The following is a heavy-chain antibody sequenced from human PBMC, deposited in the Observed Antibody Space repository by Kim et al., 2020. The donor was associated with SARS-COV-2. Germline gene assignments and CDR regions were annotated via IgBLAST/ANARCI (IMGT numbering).Heavy chain of an antibody. CDR2: IWYDEDKK. CDR1: GFTFNAYS. D-gene: IGHD2-21*02. CDR3: ARDFTADYFDY. V-gene: IGHV3-33*01. J-gene: IGHJ4*02. Sequence: GGSLRLSCAASGFTFNAYSMHWVRQPPGKGLEWVAVIWYDEDKKYYAESVKGRFIVSRDNSNNTLYLQVNSLKAEDTAVYYCARDFTADYFDYWCQGTLV.